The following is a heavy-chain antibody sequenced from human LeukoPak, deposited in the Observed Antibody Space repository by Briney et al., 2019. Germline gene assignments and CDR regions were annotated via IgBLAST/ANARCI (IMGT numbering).Heavy chain of an antibody. D-gene: IGHD3-10*01. V-gene: IGHV4-31*03. CDR2: IYYSGST. CDR3: ARAEAVNTISYFDY. Sequence: SQTLSLTCTVSGGSISSGGYYWSWLRQHPGKGLEWIGYIYYSGSTYYNPSLKSRVTISVDTSKNQFSLKLSSVTAADTAVYYCARAEAVNTISYFDYWGQGTLVTVSS. CDR1: GGSISSGGYY. J-gene: IGHJ4*02.